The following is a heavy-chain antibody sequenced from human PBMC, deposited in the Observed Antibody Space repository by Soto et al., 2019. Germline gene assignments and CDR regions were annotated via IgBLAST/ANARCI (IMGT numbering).Heavy chain of an antibody. CDR1: GFIFSSYT. Sequence: EVQLVESGGGLVKHGGSLRVSCAASGFIFSSYTMNWVRQAPGKGLEWVSSISASSTYIYYADSLKGRFTISRDNAYNSLYLQMNSLRAEDTAVYYCARGWLRDPWMYWGQGTLVTVSS. J-gene: IGHJ4*02. CDR2: ISASSTYI. V-gene: IGHV3-21*01. CDR3: ARGWLRDPWMY. D-gene: IGHD5-12*01.